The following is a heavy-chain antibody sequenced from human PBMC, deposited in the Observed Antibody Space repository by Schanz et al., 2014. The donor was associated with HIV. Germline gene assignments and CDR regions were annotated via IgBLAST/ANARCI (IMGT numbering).Heavy chain of an antibody. J-gene: IGHJ4*02. CDR1: GFTFSSYA. V-gene: IGHV3-7*01. CDR3: AREGATGYITY. Sequence: EVQLLESGGGLVQPGGSLRLSCAASGFTFSSYAMSWVRQAPGKGLEWVANIKQDGSEKYYVDSVKGRFTISRDNPKTSLYLQMSSLRAEDTAVYYCAREGATGYITYWGQGTLVTVSS. CDR2: IKQDGSEK. D-gene: IGHD5-18*01.